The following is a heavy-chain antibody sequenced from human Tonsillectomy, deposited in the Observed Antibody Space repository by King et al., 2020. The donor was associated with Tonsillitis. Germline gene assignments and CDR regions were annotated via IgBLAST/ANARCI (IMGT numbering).Heavy chain of an antibody. V-gene: IGHV4-59*01. CDR1: GGSISSYY. D-gene: IGHD2-2*01. CDR2: IYYSGST. J-gene: IGHJ4*02. Sequence: VQLQESGPGLVKPSETLSLTCNVSGGSISSYYWSWIRQPPGKGLEWIGHIYYSGSTNYDPSRESRVAMSVDTSKNQFSLKLSSVTAADTAVYYCARGRGTGGWGVYYWGPGTLVTVSS. CDR3: ARGRGTGGWGVYY.